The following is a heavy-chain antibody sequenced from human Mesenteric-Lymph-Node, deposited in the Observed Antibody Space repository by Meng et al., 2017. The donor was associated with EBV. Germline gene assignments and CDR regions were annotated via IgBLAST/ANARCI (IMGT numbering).Heavy chain of an antibody. Sequence: EVQVVQSGAEVKKPGATVKISCKVSGYTFTDYYMHCTQQAPGKGLEWMRVVDHGDGETISAETFQGRVTITEDTSTDTAFMHLSSLRSEDAADYYCGSGYNWNDVPFDYWGQGTLVTVSS. CDR3: GSGYNWNDVPFDY. V-gene: IGHV1-69-2*01. CDR2: VDHGDGET. CDR1: GYTFTDYY. J-gene: IGHJ4*02. D-gene: IGHD1-20*01.